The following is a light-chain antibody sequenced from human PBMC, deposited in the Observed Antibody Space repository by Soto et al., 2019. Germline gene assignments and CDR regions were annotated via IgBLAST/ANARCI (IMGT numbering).Light chain of an antibody. Sequence: QSALTQPRSVSGSPGQSVTISCTGTSSDVGGYNTVSWYQQYPGKAPKFMIYDVNKRPSGVPDRFSGSKSGNTASLTISGHQDEDEAYYYCCSFTSHYTLVFGGGTKVTVL. J-gene: IGLJ2*01. V-gene: IGLV2-11*01. CDR1: SSDVGGYNT. CDR3: CSFTSHYTLV. CDR2: DVN.